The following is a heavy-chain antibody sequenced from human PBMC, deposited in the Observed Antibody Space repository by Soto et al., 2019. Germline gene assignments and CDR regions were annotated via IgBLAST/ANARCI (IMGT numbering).Heavy chain of an antibody. D-gene: IGHD6-19*01. Sequence: GGSLRLSCAASGFTFSSYGMHWVRQAPGKGLEWVAVISYDGSNKYYADSVKGRFTISRDNSKNTLYLQMNSLRAEDTAVYYCAKLVDAEYRSGWFSEQGFDYWGQGTLVTVSS. CDR1: GFTFSSYG. CDR2: ISYDGSNK. CDR3: AKLVDAEYRSGWFSEQGFDY. J-gene: IGHJ4*02. V-gene: IGHV3-30*18.